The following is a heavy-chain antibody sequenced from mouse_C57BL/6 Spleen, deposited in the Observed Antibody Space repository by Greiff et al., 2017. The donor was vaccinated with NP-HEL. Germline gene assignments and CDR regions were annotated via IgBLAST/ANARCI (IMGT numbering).Heavy chain of an antibody. CDR2: IDPSDSYT. CDR1: GYTFTSYW. J-gene: IGHJ1*03. CDR3: ARGYYYGSSSTYFDV. V-gene: IGHV1-69*01. D-gene: IGHD1-1*01. Sequence: VQLQQPGAELVMPGASVKLSCKASGYTFTSYWMHWVKQRPGQGLEWIGEIDPSDSYTNYNQKFKGKSTLTVDKSSSTAYMQLSSLTSEDSAVYYCARGYYYGSSSTYFDVWGTGTTVTVSS.